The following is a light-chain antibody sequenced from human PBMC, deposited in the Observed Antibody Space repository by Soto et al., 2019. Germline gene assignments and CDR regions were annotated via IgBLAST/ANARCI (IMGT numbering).Light chain of an antibody. CDR1: NSDIGSYNH. Sequence: QSVLTQPRSVSGSPGQSVTISCSGTNSDIGSYNHVAWYQQFPGKSPKLMIYAVSDRPSGVSDRFSGSKSGITASLTISGLQTEDEADYYCISYTDRQSYLFGTGTKVTVL. CDR3: ISYTDRQSYL. V-gene: IGLV2-14*03. CDR2: AVS. J-gene: IGLJ1*01.